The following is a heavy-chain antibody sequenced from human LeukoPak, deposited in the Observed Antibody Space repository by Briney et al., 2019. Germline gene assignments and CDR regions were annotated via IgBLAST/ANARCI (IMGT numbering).Heavy chain of an antibody. CDR3: AKDRPNYYGSNGHYYRRDGDY. D-gene: IGHD3-22*01. Sequence: GGSLRLSCAASGFTFSSYAMSWVRQSTGKGLEWVSSTSGDGGATYYSNSVKGRFTISRDNSRNTLYLQMNSPRAEDTAVYYCAKDRPNYYGSNGHYYRRDGDYWGQGTLVTVSS. V-gene: IGHV3-23*01. CDR2: TSGDGGAT. J-gene: IGHJ4*02. CDR1: GFTFSSYA.